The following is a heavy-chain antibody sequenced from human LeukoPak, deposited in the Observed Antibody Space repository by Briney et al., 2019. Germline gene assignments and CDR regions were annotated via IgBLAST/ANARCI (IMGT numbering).Heavy chain of an antibody. CDR1: GASISSTSDF. Sequence: SETLSLTCTVSGASISSTSDFWGWIRQPPGKGLEWVGSIYSGTTYSNPSPKSRVTISADTSKNQFSLKLRSVTAADTAVYYCAREFGSGHNYYYWGQGSLVTVSS. V-gene: IGHV4-39*07. J-gene: IGHJ4*02. D-gene: IGHD5-24*01. CDR2: IYSGTT. CDR3: AREFGSGHNYYY.